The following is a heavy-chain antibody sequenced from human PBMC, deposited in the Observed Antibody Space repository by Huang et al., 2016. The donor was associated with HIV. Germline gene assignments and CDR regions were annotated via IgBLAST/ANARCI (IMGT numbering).Heavy chain of an antibody. CDR2: INHSGNT. D-gene: IGHD3-22*01. CDR1: GGSFSGYY. CDR3: ARRYNSRRDY. V-gene: IGHV4-34*02. Sequence: QVQLEQWGAGLLKASETLSLTCAVYGGSFSGYYLNWLRQAPGKGLEWVGEINHSGNTNYNPSLKSRVNMSVDTSKSQFSLYLTSLSAADTGTYFCARRYNSRRDYWGRGTLVTVHS. J-gene: IGHJ4*02.